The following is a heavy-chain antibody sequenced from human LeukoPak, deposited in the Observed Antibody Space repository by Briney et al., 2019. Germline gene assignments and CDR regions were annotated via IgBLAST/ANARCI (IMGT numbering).Heavy chain of an antibody. CDR1: GFTFSSYG. D-gene: IGHD3-22*01. CDR2: IWYDGSNK. CDR3: ASVSYSSGYYYFDY. Sequence: GGSLRLSCAASGFTFSSYGMHWVRQAPGKGLEWVAVIWYDGSNKYYADSVKGRFTISRDNSKNTLYLQMTSLRAEATAVYYCASVSYSSGYYYFDYWGQGTLVTVSS. J-gene: IGHJ4*02. V-gene: IGHV3-33*01.